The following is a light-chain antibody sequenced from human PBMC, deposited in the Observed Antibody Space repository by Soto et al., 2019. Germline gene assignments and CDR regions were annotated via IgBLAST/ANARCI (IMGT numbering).Light chain of an antibody. V-gene: IGLV2-14*03. CDR2: EVT. CDR1: SSDVGGYNY. J-gene: IGLJ1*01. Sequence: QSALTQPASVSGSPGQWITISFTGTSSDVGGYNYVSWYQQHPGKAPKLMIYEVTNRPSGVSNRFSGSKSGNTASLTISGLQAEDEADYYCSSYTSSSSLGVFGTGTKVTVL. CDR3: SSYTSSSSLGV.